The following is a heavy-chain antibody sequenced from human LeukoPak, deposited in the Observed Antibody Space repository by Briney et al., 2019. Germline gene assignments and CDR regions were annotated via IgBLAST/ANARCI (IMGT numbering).Heavy chain of an antibody. CDR2: IYYSGST. CDR3: ARTEYSSANFDY. D-gene: IGHD6-6*01. J-gene: IGHJ4*02. CDR1: GGSISSGDYY. V-gene: IGHV4-30-4*08. Sequence: SETLSLTCTVSGGSISSGDYYWSWIRQPPGKGLKWIGYIYYSGSTYYNPSLKSRVTISVDTSKNQFSLKLSSVTAADTAVYYCARTEYSSANFDYWGQGTLVTVSS.